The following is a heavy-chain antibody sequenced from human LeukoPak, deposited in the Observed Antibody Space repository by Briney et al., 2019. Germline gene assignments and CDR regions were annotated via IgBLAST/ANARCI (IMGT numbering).Heavy chain of an antibody. Sequence: GSVKVSCKASGYTFTSYYMHWVRQAPGQGLEWMGIINPSGGSTSYAQKFQGRVTMTRDTSTSTVYMELSSLRSEDTAVYYCARKPPPPEGYSITHFDYWGQGTLVTVSS. V-gene: IGHV1-46*01. CDR3: ARKPPPPEGYSITHFDY. CDR2: INPSGGST. D-gene: IGHD3-22*01. CDR1: GYTFTSYY. J-gene: IGHJ4*02.